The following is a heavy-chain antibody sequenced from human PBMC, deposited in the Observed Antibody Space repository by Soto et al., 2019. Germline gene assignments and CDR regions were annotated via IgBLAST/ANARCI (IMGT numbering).Heavy chain of an antibody. D-gene: IGHD2-2*01. CDR2: ISADNGNT. Sequence: ASVKVSCKASGYTFTSYAMHWVRQAPGQRLEWMGWISADNGNTNYAQKLQGRVTMTTDTSTSTAYMELRSLRSDDTAVYYCARERIVVVPAAMEVDYYYYGMDVWGQGTTVTVSS. CDR3: ARERIVVVPAAMEVDYYYYGMDV. CDR1: GYTFTSYA. J-gene: IGHJ6*02. V-gene: IGHV1-18*01.